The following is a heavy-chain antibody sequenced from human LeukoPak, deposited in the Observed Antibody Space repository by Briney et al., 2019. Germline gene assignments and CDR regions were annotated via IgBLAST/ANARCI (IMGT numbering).Heavy chain of an antibody. Sequence: GGTLRLSCAASGFTFTTYAMSWVRQAPGKGLEWVSAITGSGDYTDYADSVKGRFTISRDNSKNTLYLQMNSLRAEDTAVYYCAKGPYSGFSWGQGTLVTVSS. CDR1: GFTFTTYA. CDR3: AKGPYSGFS. V-gene: IGHV3-23*01. D-gene: IGHD1-26*01. CDR2: ITGSGDYT. J-gene: IGHJ5*02.